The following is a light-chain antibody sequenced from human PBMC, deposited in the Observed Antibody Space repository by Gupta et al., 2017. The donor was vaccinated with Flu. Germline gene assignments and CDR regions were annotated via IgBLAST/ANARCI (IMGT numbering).Light chain of an antibody. Sequence: DIQITQSPSSLSASVGDRVTLTCRASQSISGNLNWYQQKAGKAPKLLIYNTSTLQRGVPSRFSGSGYGKEVTLTISSRQQEDFATYYCQQSDSSPRETFGRGTKVDIK. CDR1: QSISGN. CDR3: QQSDSSPRET. V-gene: IGKV1-39*01. CDR2: NTS. J-gene: IGKJ4*01.